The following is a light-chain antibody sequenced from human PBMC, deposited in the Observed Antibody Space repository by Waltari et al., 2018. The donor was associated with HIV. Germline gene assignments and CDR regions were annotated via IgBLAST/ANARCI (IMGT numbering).Light chain of an antibody. V-gene: IGKV1-33*01. J-gene: IGKJ4*01. CDR3: QQYDNLLT. CDR1: QDISSY. CDR2: DAS. Sequence: DIQMTQSPSSLSASVGDRVTITCQASQDISSYLHWYQQKPGKAPKRLIYDASNLETGVPSRFSGSGSGTDFTFTTSSLQPEDIATYYCQQYDNLLTFGGGTKVEIK.